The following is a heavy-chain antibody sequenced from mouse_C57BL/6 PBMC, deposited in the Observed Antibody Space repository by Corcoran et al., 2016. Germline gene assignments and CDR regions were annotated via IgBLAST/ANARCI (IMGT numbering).Heavy chain of an antibody. CDR3: ARPQLGLDY. CDR1: GYTFTTYG. J-gene: IGHJ2*01. Sequence: QIQLVQSGPELKKPGETVKSSCKASGYTFTTYGMSWVKQAPGKGLKWMGWINTYSGVPTYADDFKGRFAFSLETSASTAYLQINNLKNEDTATYFCARPQLGLDYWGQGTTLTVSS. CDR2: INTYSGVP. D-gene: IGHD4-1*02. V-gene: IGHV9-3*01.